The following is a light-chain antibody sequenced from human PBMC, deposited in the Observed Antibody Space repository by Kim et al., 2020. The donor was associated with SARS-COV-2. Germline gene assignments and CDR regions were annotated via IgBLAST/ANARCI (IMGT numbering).Light chain of an antibody. V-gene: IGLV2-14*03. Sequence: QSITISCTGTSSDVGGYNYVSWYQQHPGKAPKLMIYDVSNWPSGVSNRFSGSKSGNTASLTISGLQAEDEADYYCSSYTSSSTSYVFGTGTKVTVL. J-gene: IGLJ1*01. CDR1: SSDVGGYNY. CDR2: DVS. CDR3: SSYTSSSTSYV.